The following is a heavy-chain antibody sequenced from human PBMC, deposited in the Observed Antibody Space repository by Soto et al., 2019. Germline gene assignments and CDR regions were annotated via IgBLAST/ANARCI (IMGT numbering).Heavy chain of an antibody. CDR2: IIPIFGTA. J-gene: IGHJ6*02. CDR3: ARDMRWLQAGAYYCYYGMDV. CDR1: GGTFSSYA. V-gene: IGHV1-69*13. Sequence: SVKVSCKASGGTFSSYAISWVRQAPGQGXEWMGGIIPIFGTANYAQKFQGRVTITADESTSTAYMELSSLRSEDTAVYYCARDMRWLQAGAYYCYYGMDVWGQGTTVTVSS. D-gene: IGHD5-12*01.